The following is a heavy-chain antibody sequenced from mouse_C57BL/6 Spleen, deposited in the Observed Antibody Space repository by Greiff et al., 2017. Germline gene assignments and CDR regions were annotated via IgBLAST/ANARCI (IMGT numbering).Heavy chain of an antibody. CDR3: VRGPYYDYGGYFDV. D-gene: IGHD2-4*01. V-gene: IGHV10-3*01. J-gene: IGHJ1*03. CDR2: IRSKSSNYAT. CDR1: GFTFNTYA. Sequence: EVQLVESGGGLVQPKGSLKLSCAASGFTFNTYAMHWVRQAPGKGLEWVARIRSKSSNYATYYADSVKDRFTISRDDSQSMLYLQLNNLKTEDTAMYYCVRGPYYDYGGYFDVWGTGTTVTVSS.